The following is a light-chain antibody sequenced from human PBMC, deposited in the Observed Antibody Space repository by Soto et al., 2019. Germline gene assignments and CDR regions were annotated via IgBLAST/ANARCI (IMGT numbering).Light chain of an antibody. CDR1: SSDVGGYNY. J-gene: IGLJ1*01. Sequence: QSVLTQPAFVSGCPGQSITISCTGTSSDVGGYNYVSWYQHPPGKAPKLMISEVSNRPSGVSNRFSGSKSGNTASLTISGLQAEDEADYYCSSYTSTSTRVFGTGTKLTVL. CDR2: EVS. CDR3: SSYTSTSTRV. V-gene: IGLV2-14*01.